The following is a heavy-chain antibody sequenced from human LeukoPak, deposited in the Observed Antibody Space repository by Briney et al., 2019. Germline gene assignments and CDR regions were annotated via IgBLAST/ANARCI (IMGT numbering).Heavy chain of an antibody. D-gene: IGHD2-8*01. V-gene: IGHV3-11*01. Sequence: PGGSLRLSCAASGFTFSDYYMSWIRQAPGKGLEWVSYISSSGSTIYYADSVKGRFTISRDNAKNSLYLQMNSLRAEDTAVYYCARDYGYCTNGVCLPNWYFDLWGRGTLVTVSS. CDR1: GFTFSDYY. CDR3: ARDYGYCTNGVCLPNWYFDL. CDR2: ISSSGSTI. J-gene: IGHJ2*01.